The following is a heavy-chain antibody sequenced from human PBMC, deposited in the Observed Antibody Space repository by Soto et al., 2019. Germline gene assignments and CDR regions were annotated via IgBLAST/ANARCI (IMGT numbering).Heavy chain of an antibody. CDR1: GFTFSSYG. Sequence: GGSLRLSCAASGFTFSSYGMHWVRQAPGKGLEWVAVISYDGSNKYYADSVKGRFTISRDNSKNTLYLQMNSLRAEDTAVYYCAKDRYSSSFEYYFDYWGQGPLVTVSS. J-gene: IGHJ4*02. D-gene: IGHD6-13*01. CDR3: AKDRYSSSFEYYFDY. CDR2: ISYDGSNK. V-gene: IGHV3-30*18.